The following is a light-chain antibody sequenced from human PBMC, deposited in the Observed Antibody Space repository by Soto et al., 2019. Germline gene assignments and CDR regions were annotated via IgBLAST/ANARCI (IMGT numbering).Light chain of an antibody. CDR1: SSDVGGYNF. CDR3: SSYTLRNTLVL. J-gene: IGLJ3*02. V-gene: IGLV2-14*01. Sequence: QSALTQPASVSGSPGRSITISCTGTSSDVGGYNFVSWYQQHPGKAPRLIIYEVSSRPSGVSYRFSGSKSGNTASLTISGLRAEDEADYYCSSYTLRNTLVLFGGGTKLTVL. CDR2: EVS.